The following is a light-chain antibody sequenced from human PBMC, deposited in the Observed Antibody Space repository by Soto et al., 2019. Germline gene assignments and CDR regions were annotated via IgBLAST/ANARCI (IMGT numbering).Light chain of an antibody. V-gene: IGLV6-57*01. Sequence: NFMLTQPHSVSESPGKTVTMSCTRSSGGIANNFVQWYQQRPGSSPTNVIYNDNQRPSGVPDRFSGSIDSSSNSASLSISGLKTDDEAAYYCQSYDNNNHWVFGGGTKLTVL. CDR3: QSYDNNNHWV. J-gene: IGLJ3*02. CDR1: SGGIANNF. CDR2: NDN.